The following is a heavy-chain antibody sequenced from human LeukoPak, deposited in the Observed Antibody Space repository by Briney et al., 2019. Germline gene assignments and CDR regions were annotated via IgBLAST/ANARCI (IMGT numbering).Heavy chain of an antibody. Sequence: GGSLRLSCAASGFTLSSYGMHWVRQAPGKGLEYVSGISSDGGSTYYASSVKGRFIISRDNSKNMLYLQVGSLRAEDMAVYYCAREQIYYYYMDVWGKGTTVTVSS. CDR2: ISSDGGST. CDR3: AREQIYYYYMDV. CDR1: GFTLSSYG. V-gene: IGHV3-64*01. J-gene: IGHJ6*03. D-gene: IGHD5-12*01.